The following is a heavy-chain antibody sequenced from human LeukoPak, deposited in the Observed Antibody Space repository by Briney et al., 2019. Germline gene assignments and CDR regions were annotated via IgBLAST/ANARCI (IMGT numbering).Heavy chain of an antibody. CDR2: IYYSGST. CDR3: ARGPSGSSGYYGPHDAFDI. CDR1: GGSISSYY. J-gene: IGHJ3*02. D-gene: IGHD3-22*01. V-gene: IGHV4-59*01. Sequence: PSETLSLTCTVSGGSISSYYWSWIRQPPGKGLEWIGYIYYSGSTNYNPSLKSRVTISVDTSKNQFSLKLSSVTAADTAVYYCARGPSGSSGYYGPHDAFDIWGQGTMVTVSS.